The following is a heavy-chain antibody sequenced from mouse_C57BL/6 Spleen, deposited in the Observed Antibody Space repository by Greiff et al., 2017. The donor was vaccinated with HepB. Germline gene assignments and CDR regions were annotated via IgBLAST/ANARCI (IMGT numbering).Heavy chain of an antibody. Sequence: EVQLQESGAELVKPGASVKLSCTASGFNIKDYYMHWVKQRTEQGLEWIGRIDPEDGETKYATKFQGKATITADTSSNTAYLQLSSLTSEDTAVYYCASYYYGSSYDFDYGGQGTTLTVSS. V-gene: IGHV14-2*01. D-gene: IGHD1-1*01. CDR1: GFNIKDYY. J-gene: IGHJ2*01. CDR3: ASYYYGSSYDFDY. CDR2: IDPEDGET.